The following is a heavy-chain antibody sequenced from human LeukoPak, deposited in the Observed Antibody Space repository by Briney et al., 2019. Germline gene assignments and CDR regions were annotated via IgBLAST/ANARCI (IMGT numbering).Heavy chain of an antibody. D-gene: IGHD3-16*01. Sequence: NPSETLSLTCTVSGGSISSSSYYWGWIRQPPGKGLEWIGSIYYSGSTYYNPSLKSRVTISVDTSKNQFSLKLSSVTAADTAVYYCARLGGVLFTFVDYWGQGTLVTVSS. CDR3: ARLGGVLFTFVDY. J-gene: IGHJ4*02. CDR1: GGSISSSSYY. CDR2: IYYSGST. V-gene: IGHV4-39*01.